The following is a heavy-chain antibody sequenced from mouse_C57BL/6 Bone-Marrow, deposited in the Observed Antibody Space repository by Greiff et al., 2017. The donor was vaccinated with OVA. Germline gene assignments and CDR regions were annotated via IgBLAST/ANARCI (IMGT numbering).Heavy chain of an antibody. Sequence: EVQLQQSGTVLARPGASVKMSCKTSGYTFTSYWMHWVKQRPGQGQEWIGAIYPGNSDTSYNQKFKGKAKLTAVTSASTAYMQLSSLTNEDSAVYYCTRGEIYYYGSSPRAMDYWGQGTSVTVSS. D-gene: IGHD1-1*01. CDR1: GYTFTSYW. J-gene: IGHJ4*01. CDR3: TRGEIYYYGSSPRAMDY. CDR2: IYPGNSDT. V-gene: IGHV1-5*01.